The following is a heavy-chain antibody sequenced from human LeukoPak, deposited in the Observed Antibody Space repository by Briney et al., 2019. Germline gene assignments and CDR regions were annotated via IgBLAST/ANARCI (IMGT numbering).Heavy chain of an antibody. J-gene: IGHJ4*02. D-gene: IGHD6-13*01. CDR2: ISSSGSTI. CDR1: GFTFSDYY. CDR3: ASQQLVGIAVAGIFVN. Sequence: GSLRLSCAASGFTFSDYYMSWIRQAPGKGLEWVSYISSSGSTIYYADSVKGRFTISRDNAKNSLYLQMNSLRAEDTAVYYCASQQLVGIAVAGIFVNWGQGTLVTVSS. V-gene: IGHV3-11*01.